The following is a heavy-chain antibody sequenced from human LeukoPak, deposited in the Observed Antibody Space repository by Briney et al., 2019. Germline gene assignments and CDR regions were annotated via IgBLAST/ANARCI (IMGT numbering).Heavy chain of an antibody. CDR3: ARRRMVATSNDAFDI. D-gene: IGHD5-12*01. V-gene: IGHV5-51*01. Sequence: GESLKISCKGSGYSFTSYWIGWVRQMPGKGLEWMGIIYPGDSDTRYSPSFQGQVTISADESISTAYLQWSSLKASDTAMYYCARRRMVATSNDAFDIWGQGTMVTVSS. J-gene: IGHJ3*02. CDR2: IYPGDSDT. CDR1: GYSFTSYW.